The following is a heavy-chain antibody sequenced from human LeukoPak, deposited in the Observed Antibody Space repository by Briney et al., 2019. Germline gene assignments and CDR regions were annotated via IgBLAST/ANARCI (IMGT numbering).Heavy chain of an antibody. CDR2: INDDSP. J-gene: IGHJ5*02. CDR1: GFSFNTYS. CDR3: AKEYDLWHEQGNWFDT. V-gene: IGHV3-23*01. D-gene: IGHD3-3*01. Sequence: GGSLRLSCTTSGFSFNTYSMSWVRQAPGKGLEWVSAINDDSPYYTDSVRGRFTVSRDKSGDTLYLHLNSLRAEDTAIYYCAKEYDLWHEQGNWFDTWGQGVLVTVSS.